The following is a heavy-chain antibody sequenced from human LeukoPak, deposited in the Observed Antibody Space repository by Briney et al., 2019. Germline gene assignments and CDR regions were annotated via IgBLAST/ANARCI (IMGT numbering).Heavy chain of an antibody. Sequence: GGSLRLSCAASGLTFSSYWMSWVRQAPGKGLEWVANIKQDGSEKYYVDSVKGRFTISRDNAKNSLYLQMNSLRAEDTAVYYCASPLPTTVTIGDYWGQGTLVTVSS. D-gene: IGHD4-17*01. J-gene: IGHJ4*02. V-gene: IGHV3-7*03. CDR2: IKQDGSEK. CDR1: GLTFSSYW. CDR3: ASPLPTTVTIGDY.